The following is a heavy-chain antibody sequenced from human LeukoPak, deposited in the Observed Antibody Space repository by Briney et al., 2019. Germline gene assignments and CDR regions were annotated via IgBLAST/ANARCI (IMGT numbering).Heavy chain of an antibody. Sequence: ASVKVSCKVSGYTLTELSMHWVRLAPGKGLEWMGGFDPEDGETIYAQKFQGRVTMTEDTSTDTAYMELRSLRSDDTAVYYCARGGYARIVGAHAYYFDYWGQGTLVTVSS. J-gene: IGHJ4*02. V-gene: IGHV1-24*01. D-gene: IGHD1-26*01. CDR2: FDPEDGET. CDR3: ARGGYARIVGAHAYYFDY. CDR1: GYTLTELS.